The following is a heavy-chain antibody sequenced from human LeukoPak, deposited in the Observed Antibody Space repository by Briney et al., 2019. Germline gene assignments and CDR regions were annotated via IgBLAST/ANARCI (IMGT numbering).Heavy chain of an antibody. J-gene: IGHJ3*02. V-gene: IGHV4-59*08. CDR3: ARPYSSGWYGAFDI. D-gene: IGHD6-19*01. CDR2: IYYSGST. CDR1: GGSISAYY. Sequence: SETLSLTCTVSGGSISAYYWSWIRQPPGKGLEWIGYIYYSGSTNYNPSLKSRVTISVDTSKNQFSLKLSSVTAADTAVYYCARPYSSGWYGAFDIWGQGTMVTVSS.